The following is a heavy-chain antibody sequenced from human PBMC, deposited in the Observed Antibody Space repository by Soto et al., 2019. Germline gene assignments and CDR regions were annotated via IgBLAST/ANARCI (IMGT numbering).Heavy chain of an antibody. CDR3: ARGVSSGWGYYFDY. V-gene: IGHV3-74*01. D-gene: IGHD6-19*01. J-gene: IGHJ4*02. CDR2: IRGDGSST. CDR1: GFTFSFYW. Sequence: EVQLVESGGGLVQPGGSLRLSCAASGFTFSFYWMHWVRQAPGKGLVWVSRIRGDGSSTSYADSLKGRFTISRDNAKNTVCVQMNSLRVEDTAVYYCARGVSSGWGYYFDYWGQGTLVTVSS.